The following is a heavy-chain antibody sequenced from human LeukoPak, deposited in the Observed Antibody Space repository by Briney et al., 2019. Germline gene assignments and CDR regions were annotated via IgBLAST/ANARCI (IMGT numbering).Heavy chain of an antibody. CDR3: ARRGAGDPRNHFDY. D-gene: IGHD7-27*01. J-gene: IGHJ4*02. V-gene: IGHV1-69*01. Sequence: SGKVSCKAPGGTFTNYAISWVRQAPGQGLEWMGGIIPFFATTNYAQKFQGRVTSTADESTSTAHMELSSLIFEDTAVYYCARRGAGDPRNHFDYWGQGTLVTVSS. CDR2: IIPFFATT. CDR1: GGTFTNYA.